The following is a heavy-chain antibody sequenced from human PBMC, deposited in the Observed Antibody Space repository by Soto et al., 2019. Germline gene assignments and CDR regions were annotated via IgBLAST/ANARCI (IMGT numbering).Heavy chain of an antibody. D-gene: IGHD1-26*01. CDR2: ISGSGDST. CDR1: GFTFSSYA. V-gene: IGHV3-23*01. CDR3: ARRGSGSYYDY. J-gene: IGHJ4*02. Sequence: EVQLLESGGGLVQPGGSLRLSCAASGFTFSSYAMRWVRQAPVKGLEWVSAISGSGDSTYYADSVKGRFTISRDNSKNTLYLQMHSLRAEDTAVYYCARRGSGSYYDYWGQGTLVTVCS.